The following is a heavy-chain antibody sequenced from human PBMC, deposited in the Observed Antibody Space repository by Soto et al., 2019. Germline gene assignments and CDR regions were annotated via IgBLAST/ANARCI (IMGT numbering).Heavy chain of an antibody. CDR2: ITSSGATT. CDR1: GFTFISYA. Sequence: EVQLLESGGGLVQPGGSLRLSCAASGFTFISYAMSWVRQAPGKGLEWVSSITSSGATTYYADSVKGRFIISRDNSKNTLQLQINSLRAEDTAVYYCAKGGYSHGYIDHWGQGTLVTVSS. V-gene: IGHV3-23*01. CDR3: AKGGYSHGYIDH. J-gene: IGHJ4*02. D-gene: IGHD5-18*01.